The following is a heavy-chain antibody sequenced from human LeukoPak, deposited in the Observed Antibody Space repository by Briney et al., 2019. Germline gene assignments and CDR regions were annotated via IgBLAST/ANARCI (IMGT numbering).Heavy chain of an antibody. CDR1: GFTFSSYG. J-gene: IGHJ6*02. CDR2: ISYDGSNK. V-gene: IGHV3-30*18. Sequence: GGSLRLSCAASGFTFSSYGMHWVRQAPGKGLEWVAVISYDGSNKYYADSVKGRFTISRDNSKNTLYLQMNSLRAEDTAVYYCAKDHSSSSFYYYGMDVWGQGTTVTVSS. CDR3: AKDHSSSSFYYYGMDV. D-gene: IGHD2-15*01.